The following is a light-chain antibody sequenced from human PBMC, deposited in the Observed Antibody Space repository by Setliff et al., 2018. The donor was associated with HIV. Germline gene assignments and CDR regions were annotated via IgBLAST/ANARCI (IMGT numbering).Light chain of an antibody. CDR3: SSYTSSRTLG. CDR2: EVS. Sequence: QSALTQPASVSGSPGQSITISCTGTSSDVGGYNYVSWYQQHPGKAPKPMIYEVSNRPSGVSNRFSGSKSGNTASLTISGLQAEDEADYYCSSYTSSRTLGFGGGTKVTVL. CDR1: SSDVGGYNY. J-gene: IGLJ2*01. V-gene: IGLV2-14*01.